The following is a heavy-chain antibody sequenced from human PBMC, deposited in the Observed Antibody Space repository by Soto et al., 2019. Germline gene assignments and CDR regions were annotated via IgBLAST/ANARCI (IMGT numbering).Heavy chain of an antibody. CDR2: ISSGGKTI. D-gene: IGHD2-15*01. V-gene: IGHV3-48*01. CDR1: GFDFSFHS. J-gene: IGHJ4*02. Sequence: DVQLVESGGKLVQPGGSLRISCGASGFDFSFHSMNLVRQAPGKGLEWLSLISSGGKTIYYADSVRGRFTVSRDNGKRSLYLQMNNLKVEDTAVYYCASSVVESSAFDYWGQGTPVAVSS. CDR3: ASSVVESSAFDY.